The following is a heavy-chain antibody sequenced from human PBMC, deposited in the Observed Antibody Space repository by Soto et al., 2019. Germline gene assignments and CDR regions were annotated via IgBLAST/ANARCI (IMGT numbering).Heavy chain of an antibody. V-gene: IGHV5-51*01. CDR3: ARRHSSSFYYYGMDV. CDR1: GYSFTSYW. CDR2: IYPGDSDT. Sequence: GESLKISCKGSGYSFTSYWSGWVRQMPGKGLEWMGIIYPGDSDTRYSPSFQGQVTISADKSISTAYLQWSSLKASDTAMYYCARRHSSSFYYYGMDVWGQGTTVTVSS. D-gene: IGHD6-6*01. J-gene: IGHJ6*02.